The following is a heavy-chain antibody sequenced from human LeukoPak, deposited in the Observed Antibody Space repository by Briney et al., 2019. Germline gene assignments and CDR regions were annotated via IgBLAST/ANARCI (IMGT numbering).Heavy chain of an antibody. CDR2: INYSGTT. V-gene: IGHV4-31*03. Sequence: TLSLTCTLSGCTITSGADYWIWIRQHPGKGLEWIGYINYSGTTYYNASLKSRVTISVDTSKNQFSLKLTSMTAADTAVYFCARGLVVTAFDYWGQGTLVTVSS. D-gene: IGHD2-21*02. CDR1: GCTITSGADY. CDR3: ARGLVVTAFDY. J-gene: IGHJ4*02.